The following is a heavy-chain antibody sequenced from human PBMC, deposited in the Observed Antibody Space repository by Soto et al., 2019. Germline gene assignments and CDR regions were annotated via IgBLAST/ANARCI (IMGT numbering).Heavy chain of an antibody. CDR1: GFTFDDYA. V-gene: IGHV3-9*01. CDR3: AKEDWSSASCYLEEGLDV. J-gene: IGHJ6*02. CDR2: ISWNSANR. D-gene: IGHD2-2*01. Sequence: SLRLSCAASGFTFDDYAMHWVRQAPGKGLEWVSGISWNSANRDYADSLKGRFTISRDNAKNFLYLQMNSLTVEDTALYYCAKEDWSSASCYLEEGLDVWGQGNTVTV.